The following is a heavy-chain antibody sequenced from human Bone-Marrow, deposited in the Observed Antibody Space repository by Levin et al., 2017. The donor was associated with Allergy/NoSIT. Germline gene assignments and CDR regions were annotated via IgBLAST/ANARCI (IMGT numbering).Heavy chain of an antibody. V-gene: IGHV1-69*01. D-gene: IGHD3-3*01. CDR2: ILFGTA. J-gene: IGHJ6*02. CDR1: GGTFRTYA. Sequence: NPGESLKISCKASGGTFRTYAMSWVRQAPGQGLEWIGGILFGTAEYAQKFQGRVTITADESTWTVYMELNTLRSEDTAVYYCARDMRLLEWLASQYYFGMDVWGQGTTVIVSS. CDR3: ARDMRLLEWLASQYYFGMDV.